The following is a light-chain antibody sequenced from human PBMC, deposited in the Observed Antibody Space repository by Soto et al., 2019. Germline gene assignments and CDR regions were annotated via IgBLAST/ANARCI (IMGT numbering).Light chain of an antibody. CDR1: QSISSW. Sequence: DLQMTQSPSTLSASVGDRVTITCRASQSISSWLAWYQQKPGKAPKLLIYKASSLESGVPSRFSGSGFGKKYTPPPSSPQPGDFETFNSQKNNSFFSWALGKGTKVE. J-gene: IGKJ1*01. V-gene: IGKV1-5*03. CDR3: QKNNSFFSWA. CDR2: KAS.